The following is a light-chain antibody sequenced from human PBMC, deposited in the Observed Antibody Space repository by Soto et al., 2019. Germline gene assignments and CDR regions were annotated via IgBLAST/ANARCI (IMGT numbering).Light chain of an antibody. CDR3: QQYNNWPRT. V-gene: IGKV3-15*01. CDR1: QSVSSD. Sequence: EIVVKQVSATLSGTRGKKATLSCRASQSVSSDLAWYHQKPGQAPRLLIYGASTRATGIPARFSGSGSGTEFTLTINSLQSEDFAAYYCQQYNNWPRTFGQGTKVDIK. J-gene: IGKJ1*01. CDR2: GAS.